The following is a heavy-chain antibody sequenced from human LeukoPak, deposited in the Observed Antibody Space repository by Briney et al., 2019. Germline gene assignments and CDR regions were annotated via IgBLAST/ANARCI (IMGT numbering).Heavy chain of an antibody. J-gene: IGHJ2*01. D-gene: IGHD3-10*01. CDR1: GFIFSDYG. CDR3: AQARGTFYYWFFGL. CDR2: IRFDGSNK. Sequence: GGSLRLSCAASGFIFSDYGMHWVRQAPGTGLEWVAFIRFDGSNKYYADSVKGRFTISRDDSRRMLYLHMNSLRPEDTAVYYCAQARGTFYYWFFGLWGRGSLVTVSS. V-gene: IGHV3-30*02.